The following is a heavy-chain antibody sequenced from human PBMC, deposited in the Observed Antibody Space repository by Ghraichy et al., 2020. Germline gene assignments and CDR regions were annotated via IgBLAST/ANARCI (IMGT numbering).Heavy chain of an antibody. V-gene: IGHV3-30*18. Sequence: GGSLRLSCAASGFTFSSYGMHWVRQAPGKGLEWVAVISYDGSNKYYADSVKGRFTISRDNSKNTLYLQMNSLRAEDTAVYYCAKDYSSGWYGYFDYWGQGTXXTXSS. CDR3: AKDYSSGWYGYFDY. CDR1: GFTFSSYG. CDR2: ISYDGSNK. D-gene: IGHD6-19*01. J-gene: IGHJ4*02.